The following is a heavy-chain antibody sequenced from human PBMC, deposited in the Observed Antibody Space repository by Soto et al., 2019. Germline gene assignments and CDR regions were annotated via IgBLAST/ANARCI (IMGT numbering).Heavy chain of an antibody. Sequence: WASVKVSCKASGGTFSSYAISWVRQAPGQGLEWMGGIIPIFGTANYAQKFQGRVTITADESTSTAYMELSSLRSEDTAVYYCARASSSWYGGDYYYYYGMDVWGQGTTVTVSS. D-gene: IGHD6-13*01. CDR2: IIPIFGTA. CDR1: GGTFSSYA. V-gene: IGHV1-69*13. CDR3: ARASSSWYGGDYYYYYGMDV. J-gene: IGHJ6*02.